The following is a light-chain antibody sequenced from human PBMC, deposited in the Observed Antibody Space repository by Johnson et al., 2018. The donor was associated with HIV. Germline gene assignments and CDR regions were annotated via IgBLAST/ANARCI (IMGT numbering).Light chain of an antibody. CDR2: DNN. CDR1: SSNIGNNY. V-gene: IGLV1-51*01. CDR3: GTWDSSLSAEV. Sequence: QSVLTQPPSVSAAPGQTVTISCSGSSSNIGNNYVSWYQQVPGTAPKLLIYDNNKRPSGIPDRFSGSKSGTSATLGITGLQTGDEADYYCGTWDSSLSAEVFGTGTKVTVL. J-gene: IGLJ1*01.